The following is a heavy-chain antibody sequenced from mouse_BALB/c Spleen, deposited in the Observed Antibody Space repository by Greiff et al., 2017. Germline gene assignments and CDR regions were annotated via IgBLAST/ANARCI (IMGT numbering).Heavy chain of an antibody. D-gene: IGHD2-1*01. J-gene: IGHJ4*01. Sequence: VQLHQSGPELVKPGASVRISCKASGYTFTSYYIHWVKQRPGQGLEWIGWIYPGNVNTKYNEKFKGKATLTADKSSSTAYMQLSSLTSEDSAVYFCARGGNYVAMDYWGQGTSVTVSS. CDR2: IYPGNVNT. CDR3: ARGGNYVAMDY. V-gene: IGHV1S56*01. CDR1: GYTFTSYY.